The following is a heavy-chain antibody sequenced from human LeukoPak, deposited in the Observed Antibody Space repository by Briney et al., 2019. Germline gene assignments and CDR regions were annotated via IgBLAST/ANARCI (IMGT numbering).Heavy chain of an antibody. Sequence: GGSQRLSCAASGFTFSSYAMSWVRQAPGKGLEWVSSISGSDGTTYYADSVKGQFTISRDNSRNTLYLQMNTLRAEDTAVYFCAKSPVSSCRGSFCYPFDYWGQGNLVTVSS. CDR1: GFTFSSYA. D-gene: IGHD2-15*01. CDR2: ISGSDGTT. V-gene: IGHV3-23*01. CDR3: AKSPVSSCRGSFCYPFDY. J-gene: IGHJ4*02.